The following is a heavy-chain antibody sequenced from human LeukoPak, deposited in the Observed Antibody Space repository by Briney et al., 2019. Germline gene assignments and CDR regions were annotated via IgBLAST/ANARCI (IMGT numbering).Heavy chain of an antibody. CDR1: GFTFSSYA. V-gene: IGHV3-23*01. CDR2: ISGSGGST. D-gene: IGHD2-21*01. Sequence: GGSLRLSCAASGFTFSSYAMSWVRQAPGKGLEWVSAISGSGGSTYYADSVKGRFTISRDNSKNTLYLQMNSLRAEDTDVYYCARDLAYCGGECYLGGAFDIWGQGTMVTVSS. J-gene: IGHJ3*02. CDR3: ARDLAYCGGECYLGGAFDI.